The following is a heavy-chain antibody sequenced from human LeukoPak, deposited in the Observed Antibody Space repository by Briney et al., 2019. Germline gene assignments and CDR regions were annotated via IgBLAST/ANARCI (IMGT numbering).Heavy chain of an antibody. J-gene: IGHJ4*02. Sequence: GGSLRLSCAASGFTFSTYAMNWVRQAPGKGLEWVSAIGGSDAGTYYADSVKGRFTISRDNSKNTLYLQMNSLRAKDTAVYYCAKGHDTRTATLDYWGQGTLVTVSS. CDR2: IGGSDAGT. CDR1: GFTFSTYA. V-gene: IGHV3-23*01. CDR3: AKGHDTRTATLDY. D-gene: IGHD1-1*01.